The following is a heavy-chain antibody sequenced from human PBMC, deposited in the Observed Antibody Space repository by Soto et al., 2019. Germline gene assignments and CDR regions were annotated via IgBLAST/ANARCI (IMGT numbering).Heavy chain of an antibody. V-gene: IGHV4-30-2*01. CDR3: AKVLSPNWFDP. J-gene: IGHJ5*02. CDR1: GGSISSGGYS. Sequence: QLQLQESGSGLVKPSQTLSLTCAVSGGSISSGGYSWSWIRQPPGKGLEWIGYIYHSGSTYYNPSLKGRVHLSVNRSKKQFSLKLSSVAAADTAVYYWAKVLSPNWFDPWGQGTLVTVSS. CDR2: IYHSGST. D-gene: IGHD3-16*02.